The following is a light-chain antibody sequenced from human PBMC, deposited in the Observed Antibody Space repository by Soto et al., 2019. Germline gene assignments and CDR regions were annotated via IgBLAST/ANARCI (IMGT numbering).Light chain of an antibody. CDR3: QQYDSIPYT. J-gene: IGKJ2*01. V-gene: IGKV1-5*03. Sequence: DIQMTQSPSTLSASVRDRVTITCRASQTINSWLAWYQQRPGKAPRLLIYKASTLESVVPSRFSGSGSGTEFTLTISTLQLDDFATYYCQQYDSIPYTFGQGTKLDIK. CDR2: KAS. CDR1: QTINSW.